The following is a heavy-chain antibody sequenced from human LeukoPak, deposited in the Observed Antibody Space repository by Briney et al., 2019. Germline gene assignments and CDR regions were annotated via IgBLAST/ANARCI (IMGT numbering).Heavy chain of an antibody. Sequence: SETLSLTCAVYGGSPSGYYWSWIRQPPGEGLEWIGEINHSGSTNYNPSLKSRVTISVDTSKNQFSLKLSSVTAADTAVYYCARKIAAAAHSGGMDVWGQGTTVTVSS. D-gene: IGHD6-25*01. CDR1: GGSPSGYY. J-gene: IGHJ6*02. V-gene: IGHV4-34*01. CDR2: INHSGST. CDR3: ARKIAAAAHSGGMDV.